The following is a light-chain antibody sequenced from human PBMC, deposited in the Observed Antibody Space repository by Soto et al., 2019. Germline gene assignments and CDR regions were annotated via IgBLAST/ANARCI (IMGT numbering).Light chain of an antibody. J-gene: IGKJ4*01. CDR1: QSVSSQ. V-gene: IGKV3-11*01. Sequence: IGLTQSPATLSLSPGERATLSCRASQSVSSQLAWYQQKPGQAPRLLIYDASNRATGIPARFSGSGSATDFTLTISSLEPEDFAVYYCQQRCDWPLTFGGGTKVDIK. CDR2: DAS. CDR3: QQRCDWPLT.